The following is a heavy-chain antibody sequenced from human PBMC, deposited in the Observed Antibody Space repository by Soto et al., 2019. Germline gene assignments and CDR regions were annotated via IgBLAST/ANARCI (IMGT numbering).Heavy chain of an antibody. V-gene: IGHV3-30*18. Sequence: GGSLRLSCAASGFTFSSYGMHWVRQAPGKGLEWVAVISYDGSNKYYADSVKGRFTISRDNSKNTLYLQMNSLRAEDTAVYYCAKGYQKWEPSADFQHWGQGTLVTVSS. D-gene: IGHD1-26*01. CDR2: ISYDGSNK. CDR1: GFTFSSYG. J-gene: IGHJ1*01. CDR3: AKGYQKWEPSADFQH.